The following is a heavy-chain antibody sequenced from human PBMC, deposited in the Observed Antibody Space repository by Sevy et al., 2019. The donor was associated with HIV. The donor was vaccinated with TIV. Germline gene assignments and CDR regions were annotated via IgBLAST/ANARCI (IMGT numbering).Heavy chain of an antibody. Sequence: GGSLRLSCAASGFTFSSYWMSWVRQAPGKGLEWVANIKQDGSEKYYVDSVKGRFTISRDNAKNSLYQQMNSLRAEDTAVYYCARRGAGFGFWSGYPYYFDYWGQGTLVTVSS. D-gene: IGHD3-3*01. CDR2: IKQDGSEK. CDR3: ARRGAGFGFWSGYPYYFDY. CDR1: GFTFSSYW. J-gene: IGHJ4*02. V-gene: IGHV3-7*03.